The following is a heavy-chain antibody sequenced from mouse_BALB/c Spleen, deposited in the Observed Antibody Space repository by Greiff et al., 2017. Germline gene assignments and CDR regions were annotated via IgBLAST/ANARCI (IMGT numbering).Heavy chain of an antibody. J-gene: IGHJ4*01. D-gene: IGHD2-10*02. CDR3: ARCKYGNYDAMDY. CDR2: ISYSGST. V-gene: IGHV3-8*02. Sequence: EVKLMESGPSLVKPSQTLSLTCSVTGDSITSGYWNWIRKFPGNKLEYMGYISYSGSTYYNPSLKSRISITRDTSKNQYYLQLNSVTTEDTATYYCARCKYGNYDAMDYWGQGTSVTVSS. CDR1: GDSITSGY.